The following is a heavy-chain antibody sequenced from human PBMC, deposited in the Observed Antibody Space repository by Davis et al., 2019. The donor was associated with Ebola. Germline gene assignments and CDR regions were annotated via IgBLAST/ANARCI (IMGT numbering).Heavy chain of an antibody. Sequence: ASVKVSCKASGYTFTSYGINWVRQAPGQGLEWVGWISAYNSKTNYAQKLQGRVTMTTDTSTSTAYMELRSLRSDDTAVYYCARGDMTTVTFDYWGQGTLVTVSS. D-gene: IGHD4-11*01. CDR1: GYTFTSYG. V-gene: IGHV1-18*01. CDR3: ARGDMTTVTFDY. J-gene: IGHJ4*02. CDR2: ISAYNSKT.